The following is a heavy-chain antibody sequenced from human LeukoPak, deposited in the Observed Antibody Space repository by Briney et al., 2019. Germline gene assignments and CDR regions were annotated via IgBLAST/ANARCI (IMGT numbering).Heavy chain of an antibody. CDR2: IYPGDSDT. CDR3: AIGEDLDY. D-gene: IGHD3-10*01. Sequence: GESLKISCKGSGYNFISNWIGWVRQMSGKGLEWVGIIYPGDSDTRYSPSFQGQVAISADMSISTAYLQWSSLKASDSATYYCAIGEDLDYWGQGTLVTVSS. J-gene: IGHJ4*02. CDR1: GYNFISNW. V-gene: IGHV5-51*01.